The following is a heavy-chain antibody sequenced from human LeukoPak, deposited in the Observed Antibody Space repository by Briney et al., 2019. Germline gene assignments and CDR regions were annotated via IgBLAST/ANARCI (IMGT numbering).Heavy chain of an antibody. Sequence: SETLSLTRTVSGGSLSSYYWSWIRQPAGKGLEWIGRINISVSIKSNPSLKSRVTMSVETSKNQYSLKLSSVTAADTAVYYCARDAHLGSPSWQYYYMDVWGKGTTVTVSS. V-gene: IGHV4-4*07. CDR2: INISVSI. J-gene: IGHJ6*03. CDR1: GGSLSSYY. CDR3: ARDAHLGSPSWQYYYMDV. D-gene: IGHD3-10*01.